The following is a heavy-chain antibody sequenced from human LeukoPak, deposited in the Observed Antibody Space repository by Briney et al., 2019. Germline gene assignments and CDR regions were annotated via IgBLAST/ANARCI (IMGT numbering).Heavy chain of an antibody. D-gene: IGHD3-22*01. Sequence: SETLSLTCTVSGGSIFSYYWNWIRQPPGKGLEWIGYIYSNGITSYNPSLRSRGTISIATSKNQFSLRLRSVTAADTAIYYCARRAYYDSSGYSPASGCFDLWGRGTLVSVSS. V-gene: IGHV4-4*08. CDR1: GGSIFSYY. J-gene: IGHJ2*01. CDR3: ARRAYYDSSGYSPASGCFDL. CDR2: IYSNGIT.